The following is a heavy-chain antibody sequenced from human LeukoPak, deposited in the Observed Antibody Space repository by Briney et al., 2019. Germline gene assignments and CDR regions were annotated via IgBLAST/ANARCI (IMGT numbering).Heavy chain of an antibody. V-gene: IGHV3-7*01. Sequence: GGSLRLSCAASGFSFSSYWMSWVRQAPGKGLEWVANIKRDGSEKYYVVSVKGRFTISRDNAKNSLYLQMNSLRAEDTAVYYCARDPVRRYDYWGQGTLVTVSS. J-gene: IGHJ4*02. D-gene: IGHD1-1*01. CDR3: ARDPVRRYDY. CDR1: GFSFSSYW. CDR2: IKRDGSEK.